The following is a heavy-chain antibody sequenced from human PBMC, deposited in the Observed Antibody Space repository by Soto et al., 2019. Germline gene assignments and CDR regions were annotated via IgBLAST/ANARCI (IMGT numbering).Heavy chain of an antibody. CDR2: LSYDGRDK. J-gene: IGHJ4*02. V-gene: IGHV3-30*18. D-gene: IGHD3-10*01. Sequence: QVQLVESGGGVVQPGRSLRLSCAASGFTFSRYGMHWVRQAPGKGLEWVAVLSYDGRDKHYADSVKGRFTISRDNSKNTLYLQMNSLRAEDTAVYYCAKDRDTSGSSYYFDSWGQGTLVTVS. CDR1: GFTFSRYG. CDR3: AKDRDTSGSSYYFDS.